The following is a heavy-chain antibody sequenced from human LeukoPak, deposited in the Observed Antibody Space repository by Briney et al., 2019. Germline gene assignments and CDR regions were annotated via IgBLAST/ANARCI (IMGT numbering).Heavy chain of an antibody. J-gene: IGHJ5*02. CDR3: XRHSXPYYDILXGSPWFNFVSQHNWFDP. CDR1: GGSISSSSYY. V-gene: IGHV4-39*01. D-gene: IGHD3-9*01. Sequence: PSETLSLTCTVSGGSISSSSYYWGWIRQPPGKGLEWIGSIYYSGSTYYNPSLKSRVTISVDTSKNQFSLKLSSVTAADTAVYYCXRHSXPYYDILXGSPWFNFVSQHNWFDPWGQGTLVTVSS. CDR2: IYYSGST.